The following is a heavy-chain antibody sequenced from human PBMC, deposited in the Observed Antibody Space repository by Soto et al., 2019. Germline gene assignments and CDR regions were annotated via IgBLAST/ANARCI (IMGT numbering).Heavy chain of an antibody. Sequence: GGSLRLSCAASGFTFSSFWMHWVRQAPGKGLEWVGRIKSKTDGGTTDYAAPVKGRFTISRDDSKNTLYLQMNSLKTEDTAVNYCTTDRYYDSSGYPYYFDYWGQGTLVTVSS. CDR3: TTDRYYDSSGYPYYFDY. CDR2: IKSKTDGGTT. V-gene: IGHV3-15*07. D-gene: IGHD3-22*01. CDR1: GFTFSSFW. J-gene: IGHJ4*02.